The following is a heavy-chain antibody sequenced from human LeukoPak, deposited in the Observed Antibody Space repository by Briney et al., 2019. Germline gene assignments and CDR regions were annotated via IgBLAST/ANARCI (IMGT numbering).Heavy chain of an antibody. D-gene: IGHD3-3*01. CDR1: GGSFSGYY. V-gene: IGHV4-34*01. CDR3: ARHWSDGPHNV. Sequence: PSETLSLTCAVYGGSFSGYYWSWIRQPPGKGLEWIGEINHSGSTNYNPSLRSRVVISIDTSKYQFSLKLSSVTAADTAVYFCARHWSDGPHNVWGRGTTVTISS. CDR2: INHSGST. J-gene: IGHJ6*04.